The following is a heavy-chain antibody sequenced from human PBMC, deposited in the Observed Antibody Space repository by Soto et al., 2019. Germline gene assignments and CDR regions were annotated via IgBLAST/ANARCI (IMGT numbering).Heavy chain of an antibody. Sequence: ASVKVSCKTSGYSFSSYNLHWVRQAPGQGLEWMGWIGTDSGNTQYPQKFQGRVTISRDTSATTVYMELSSLKSEDTAVYYCARESIFSGTYYVEYWGQGTLVTVS. J-gene: IGHJ4*02. CDR1: GYSFSSYN. V-gene: IGHV1-3*04. CDR3: ARESIFSGTYYVEY. CDR2: IGTDSGNT. D-gene: IGHD1-26*01.